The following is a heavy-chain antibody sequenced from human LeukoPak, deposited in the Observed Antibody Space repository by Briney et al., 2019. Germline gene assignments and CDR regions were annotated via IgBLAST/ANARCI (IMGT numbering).Heavy chain of an antibody. V-gene: IGHV3-23*01. CDR1: GFTFGNYV. J-gene: IGHJ4*02. D-gene: IGHD1-26*01. CDR2: VGTTGTLT. Sequence: GGSLKLSCAASGFTFGNYVMNWVRQAPGKGLEWVSVVGTTGTLTFYADFVKGRFTISRDNSKNTVYLQMNSLSVDDKAVYYCGRYLDVSVGGNDYWGQGTLVTVSS. CDR3: GRYLDVSVGGNDY.